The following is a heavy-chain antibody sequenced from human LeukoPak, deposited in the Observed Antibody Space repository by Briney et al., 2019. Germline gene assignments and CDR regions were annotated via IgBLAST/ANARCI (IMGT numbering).Heavy chain of an antibody. D-gene: IGHD3-9*01. Sequence: PGGSLRLSCAASGFTFSSYAMSSVRQAPRKGLEWVSSISSSGGSTYYADSVKGRFPISRDNSKNTLYLQMNSLRAEDTAVYHCAKASYDINLVYWGQGTLVTISS. J-gene: IGHJ4*02. V-gene: IGHV3-23*01. CDR3: AKASYDINLVY. CDR1: GFTFSSYA. CDR2: ISSSGGST.